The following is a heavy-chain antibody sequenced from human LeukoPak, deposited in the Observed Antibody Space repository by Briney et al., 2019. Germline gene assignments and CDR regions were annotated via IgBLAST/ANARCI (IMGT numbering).Heavy chain of an antibody. CDR3: AKEEFSSGLSFYAPFS. CDR2: ISGGST. J-gene: IGHJ5*02. CDR1: GFTVSSNE. D-gene: IGHD2-2*01. V-gene: IGHV3-38-3*01. Sequence: GGSLRLSCAASGFTVSSNEMSWVRQAPGKGLEWVSSISGGSTYYADSRKGRFTISRDNSKNTLHLQMNSLRAEDTAIYYCAKEEFSSGLSFYAPFSWGQGTLVTVS.